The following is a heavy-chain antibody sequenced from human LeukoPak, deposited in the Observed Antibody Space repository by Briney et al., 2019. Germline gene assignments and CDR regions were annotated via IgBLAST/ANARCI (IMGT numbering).Heavy chain of an antibody. CDR1: GYTFTSYG. Sequence: ASVKVSCKASGYTFTSYGISWVRQAPGQGLEWMGWISAYNGNTNYALKLQGRVTMTTDTSTSTAYMELRSLRSDDTAVYYCARDVLAEHWLDPWGQGTLVTVSS. J-gene: IGHJ5*02. V-gene: IGHV1-18*01. CDR2: ISAYNGNT. CDR3: ARDVLAEHWLDP. D-gene: IGHD3-3*02.